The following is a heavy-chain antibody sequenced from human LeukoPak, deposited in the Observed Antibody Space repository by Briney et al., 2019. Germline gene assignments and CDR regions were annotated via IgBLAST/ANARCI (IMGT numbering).Heavy chain of an antibody. D-gene: IGHD1-20*01. CDR3: LRDLNWSLDQ. CDR2: IKSDGITI. CDR1: GFTFSNYM. Sequence: GGSLRLSCAASGFTFSNYMMHWVRQAPGKGLAWVSRIKSDGITITYADSVKGRFTISRDNAKNTLYLQMNSLRAEDTAVYYCLRDLNWSLDQWGQGTLVTVSS. V-gene: IGHV3-74*01. J-gene: IGHJ4*02.